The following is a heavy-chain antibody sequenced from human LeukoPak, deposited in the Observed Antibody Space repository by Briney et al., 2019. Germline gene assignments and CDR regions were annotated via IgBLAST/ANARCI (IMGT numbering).Heavy chain of an antibody. CDR2: ISSSSIYI. CDR3: ARQDYYDSSGYPLDY. V-gene: IGHV3-21*01. J-gene: IGHJ4*02. CDR1: GFTFSSYN. D-gene: IGHD3-22*01. Sequence: GGSPRLSCVASGFTFSSYNMNWVRQAPGKGLEWVSSISSSSIYIYYADSVKGRFTISRDNAKSSLSLQMNSLRAEDTAVYYCARQDYYDSSGYPLDYWGQGTLVTVSS.